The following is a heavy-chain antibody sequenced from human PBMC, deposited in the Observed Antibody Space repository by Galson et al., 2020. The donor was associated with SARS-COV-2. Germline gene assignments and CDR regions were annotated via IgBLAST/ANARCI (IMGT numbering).Heavy chain of an antibody. CDR2: INHSGST. Sequence: SENLSLTCAVYGGSFSGYYWSWIRQPPGKGLEWIGEINHSGSTNYNPSLKSRVTISVDTSKNQFSLKLSSVTAADTAVYYCARGRYSSSWYGPKYYFDYWGHGTLVTVSS. J-gene: IGHJ4*01. V-gene: IGHV4-34*01. CDR3: ARGRYSSSWYGPKYYFDY. CDR1: GGSFSGYY. D-gene: IGHD6-13*01.